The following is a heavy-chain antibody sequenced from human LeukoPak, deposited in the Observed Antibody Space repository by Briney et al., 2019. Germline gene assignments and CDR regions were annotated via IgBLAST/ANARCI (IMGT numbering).Heavy chain of an antibody. CDR1: GFTFSRYT. CDR3: AREADGFDI. Sequence: PGGSLRLSCSASGFTFSRYTMHWVRQAPGKGLEWVALLAYDETFRYYADSVKGRFTISRDTAKTTLDLQVNSLTTEDTALYYCAREADGFDIWGQGTMVTVSS. J-gene: IGHJ3*02. CDR2: LAYDETFR. V-gene: IGHV3-30*01.